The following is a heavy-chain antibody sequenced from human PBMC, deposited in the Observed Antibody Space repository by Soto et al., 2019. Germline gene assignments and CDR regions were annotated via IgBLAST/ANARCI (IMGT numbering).Heavy chain of an antibody. V-gene: IGHV1-69*12. Sequence: QVQLVQSGAEVKKPGSSVKVSCQASGGTFSSYAISWVRQAPGQGLEWMGGIIPIFGTANYAQKFQGRVTITADESTSTANMELSSLRSEDTAVYYCARVEYSSSSNGWFDPWGQGTLVTVSS. D-gene: IGHD6-6*01. CDR1: GGTFSSYA. J-gene: IGHJ5*02. CDR2: IIPIFGTA. CDR3: ARVEYSSSSNGWFDP.